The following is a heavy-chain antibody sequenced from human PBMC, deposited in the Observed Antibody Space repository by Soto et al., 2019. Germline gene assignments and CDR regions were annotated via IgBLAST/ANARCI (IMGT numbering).Heavy chain of an antibody. CDR3: AKDGFGYNGNYGASPTKAFES. V-gene: IGHV3-23*01. CDR1: GFTFSSYA. CDR2: LSFSDGGT. D-gene: IGHD1-7*01. Sequence: GGSLSLSCAATGFTFSSYAMTWVSQATGKGLEWVSSLSFSDGGTYYAASVKGRLTISRDNYKNTLFLQMNSLRVEDTAVYYCAKDGFGYNGNYGASPTKAFESWGKGTMGTVS. J-gene: IGHJ3*02.